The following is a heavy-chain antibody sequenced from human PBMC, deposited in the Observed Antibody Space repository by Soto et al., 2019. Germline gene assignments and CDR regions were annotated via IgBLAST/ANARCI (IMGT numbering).Heavy chain of an antibody. V-gene: IGHV3-74*01. CDR1: GFTFSSYW. J-gene: IGHJ6*02. D-gene: IGHD3-10*01. Sequence: PGGSLRLSCAASGFTFSSYWMHWVRQAPGKGLVWVSRINSDGSSTSYADSVKGRFTISRDNAKNTLYLQMNSLRAEDTAVYYCARGYYYGSGSYYYYYYGMDVWGQGTTVTVSS. CDR2: INSDGSST. CDR3: ARGYYYGSGSYYYYYYGMDV.